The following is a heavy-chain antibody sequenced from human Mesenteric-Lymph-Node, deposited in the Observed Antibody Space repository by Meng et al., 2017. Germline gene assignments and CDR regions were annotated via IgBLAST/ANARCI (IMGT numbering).Heavy chain of an antibody. J-gene: IGHJ4*02. V-gene: IGHV3-21*06. Sequence: GESLKISCEASGFSFSNFGMNWVRQAPGKGLEWVSSISSSSSYIYYADSVKGRFTISRDNAENSLYLQMNSLRAEDTAVYFCARNDIYYYDSSGFYYFGSWGQGKLVNGAS. CDR3: ARNDIYYYDSSGFYYFGS. CDR2: ISSSSSYI. CDR1: GFSFSNFG. D-gene: IGHD3-22*01.